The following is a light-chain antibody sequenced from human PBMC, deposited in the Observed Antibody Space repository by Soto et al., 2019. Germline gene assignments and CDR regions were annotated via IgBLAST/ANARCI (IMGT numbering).Light chain of an antibody. J-gene: IGLJ3*02. CDR1: SSDVGTYNY. CDR2: DVS. CDR3: SSYTISNTQV. Sequence: QSALTQPASVSGSPGQSITISCTGTSSDVGTYNYVSWYQHRPGKAPKLMIYDVSYRPSGVSNRFSGSKSANTASLTISGLQAEDEADYYCSSYTISNTQVFGGRTKLTVL. V-gene: IGLV2-14*01.